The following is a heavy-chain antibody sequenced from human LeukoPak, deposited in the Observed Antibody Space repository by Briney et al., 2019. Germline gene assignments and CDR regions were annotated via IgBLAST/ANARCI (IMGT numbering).Heavy chain of an antibody. V-gene: IGHV5-51*01. CDR2: IYPGDSDT. CDR1: GYSFTSYW. J-gene: IGHJ4*02. D-gene: IGHD3-9*01. Sequence: GESLKISCKGSGYSFTSYWIGWVRQMPGKGLEWMGIIYPGDSDTRYSPSFQGQVTISADKSISTAYLQWSSLKASDTAMYYCARHNGQNDILTGYLFDYWGQGTLVTVSS. CDR3: ARHNGQNDILTGYLFDY.